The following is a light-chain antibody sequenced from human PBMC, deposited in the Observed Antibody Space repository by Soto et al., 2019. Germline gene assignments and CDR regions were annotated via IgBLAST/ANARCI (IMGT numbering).Light chain of an antibody. CDR3: QQTYSTPYT. CDR1: QRITTY. V-gene: IGKV1-39*01. Sequence: IQMTQSPSSLSASVGDRVTITCRASQRITTYLNWYQQKPGEAPKLLISTSGTLQRGVPSRFSGGGSGTDFTLTITALRPEDFATYFCQQTYSTPYTFGQGNKLEIK. CDR2: TSG. J-gene: IGKJ2*01.